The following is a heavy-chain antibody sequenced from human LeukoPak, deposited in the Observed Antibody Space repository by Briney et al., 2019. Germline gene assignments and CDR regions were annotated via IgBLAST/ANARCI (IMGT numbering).Heavy chain of an antibody. CDR1: GFTFSGSA. CDR3: TRQNYGSGSYCFDY. CDR2: IRSKANSYAT. D-gene: IGHD3-10*01. Sequence: GGSLRLSCAASGFTFSGSAMHWVRQASGNGLEWVGRIRSKANSYATAYAASVKGRFTISSDDSKNTAYLQMNSLKTEDTAVYYCTRQNYGSGSYCFDYWGQGTLVTVSS. V-gene: IGHV3-73*01. J-gene: IGHJ4*02.